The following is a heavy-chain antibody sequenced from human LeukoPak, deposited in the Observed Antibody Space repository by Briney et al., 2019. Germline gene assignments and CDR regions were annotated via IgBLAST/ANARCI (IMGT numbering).Heavy chain of an antibody. V-gene: IGHV1-18*01. Sequence: ASVNLSCTAADYTFTNSGISWVRQAPGQGLGWMGWISAYSGDKNYAQNLQGRVTMTTDTPTGTAHMELRSLRSDDTDVYYCARGTVSGGSPFDYWGQGTLVTVSS. D-gene: IGHD6-19*01. CDR3: ARGTVSGGSPFDY. CDR1: DYTFTNSG. J-gene: IGHJ4*02. CDR2: ISAYSGDK.